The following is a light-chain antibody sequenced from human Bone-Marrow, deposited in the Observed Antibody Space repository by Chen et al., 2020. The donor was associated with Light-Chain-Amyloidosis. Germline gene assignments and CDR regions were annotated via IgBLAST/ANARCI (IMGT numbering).Light chain of an antibody. CDR2: AVS. Sequence: QSALTQPASVSGSPGQSITISCTGTSGDVGTYNYVSWYQQHPGKAPKVMIYAVSNRPSGVSNRFSGTKSDNTASLNISGLQAEDEADYYCSSFTSSSSYVFGPGTKVTVL. CDR1: SGDVGTYNY. J-gene: IGLJ1*01. V-gene: IGLV2-14*01. CDR3: SSFTSSSSYV.